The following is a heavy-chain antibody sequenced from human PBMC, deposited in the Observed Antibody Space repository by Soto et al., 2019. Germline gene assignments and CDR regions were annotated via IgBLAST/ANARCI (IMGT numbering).Heavy chain of an antibody. Sequence: ASVKVSCKASGYTFSIHAIHWVRQAPGQSLEWMGWINGGDGEIEYSQSFQGRVTLTRDTSTTTVYMELKTLTSEDTAVYYCARGFYGSADFWGQGTLVTVSS. CDR1: GYTFSIHA. D-gene: IGHD3-10*01. J-gene: IGHJ4*02. CDR3: ARGFYGSADF. V-gene: IGHV1-3*01. CDR2: INGGDGEI.